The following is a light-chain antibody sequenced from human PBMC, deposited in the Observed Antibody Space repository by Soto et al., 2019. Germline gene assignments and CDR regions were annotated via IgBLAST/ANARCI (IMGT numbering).Light chain of an antibody. J-gene: IGLJ1*01. CDR2: DVS. CDR1: STDIGRYNY. V-gene: IGLV2-14*03. Sequence: QSVLTQPASVSGSPGQSITISCTGTSTDIGRYNYVSWYQQHPGKAPKLMIYDVSNRPSGVSNRFSGSKSGNTASLTISGLQAEDEADYYCSSYTSSSTYVFGTGNKVTVL. CDR3: SSYTSSSTYV.